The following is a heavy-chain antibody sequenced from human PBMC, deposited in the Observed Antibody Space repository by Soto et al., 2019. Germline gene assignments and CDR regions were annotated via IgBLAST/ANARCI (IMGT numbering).Heavy chain of an antibody. D-gene: IGHD3-3*01. V-gene: IGHV4-31*03. CDR3: ARGGEVLGINYDFWSGYENWFDP. CDR1: GGSISRGGYY. Sequence: SETLSLTCTVSGGSISRGGYYWSWIRQHPGKGLEWIGYIYYSGSTYYNPSLKSRVTISVDTSKNQFSLKLSSVTAADTAVYYCARGGEVLGINYDFWSGYENWFDPWGQGTMVTVSS. J-gene: IGHJ5*02. CDR2: IYYSGST.